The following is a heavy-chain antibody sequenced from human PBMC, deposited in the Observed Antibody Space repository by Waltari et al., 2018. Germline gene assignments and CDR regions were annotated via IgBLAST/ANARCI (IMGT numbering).Heavy chain of an antibody. CDR3: TKINWNYVGGMDV. CDR2: IKSKTDDWTT. V-gene: IGHV3-15*01. CDR1: GFTFSHAW. D-gene: IGHD1-7*01. J-gene: IGHJ6*02. Sequence: EVQLVESGGGLVKPGRSLRLSCAASGFTFSHAWMSWVRQAPGKGLEWVGRIKSKTDDWTTDYAAPVKGRFTISRDDSKNTLYLQMNSLKTEDTAVYYCTKINWNYVGGMDVWGQGTTVTVSS.